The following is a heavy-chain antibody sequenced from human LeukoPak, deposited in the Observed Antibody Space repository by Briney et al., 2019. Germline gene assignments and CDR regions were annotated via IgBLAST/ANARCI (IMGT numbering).Heavy chain of an antibody. V-gene: IGHV1-58*02. CDR2: IVVGSGNT. CDR3: AREGRYYPFADLLSYYYGMDV. Sequence: HRASVKVSCKASGFTFTSSAMQWVRQARGQRLEWIGWIVVGSGNTNYAQKFQERVTITRDMSTSTAYMELSSLRSEDTAVYYCAREGRYYPFADLLSYYYGMDVWGQGTTVTVSS. J-gene: IGHJ6*02. D-gene: IGHD3-9*01. CDR1: GFTFTSSA.